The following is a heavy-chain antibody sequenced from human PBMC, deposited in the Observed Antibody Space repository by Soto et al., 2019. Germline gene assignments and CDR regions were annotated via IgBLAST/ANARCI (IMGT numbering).Heavy chain of an antibody. V-gene: IGHV3-66*02. D-gene: IGHD3-22*01. Sequence: TVSSNYMSWVRQAPGEGLEWVSVIYSGGSTYYEDSVKGRFTISRDNSKNTLYLQMNSLRAEDTAVYYCAKGPEPPYYYDSSGYGYWGQGTLVTV. CDR2: IYSGGST. CDR3: AKGPEPPYYYDSSGYGY. CDR1: TVSSNY. J-gene: IGHJ4*02.